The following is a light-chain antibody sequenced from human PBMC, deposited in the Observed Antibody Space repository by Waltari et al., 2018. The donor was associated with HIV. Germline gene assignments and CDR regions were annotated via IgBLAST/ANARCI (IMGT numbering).Light chain of an antibody. CDR2: DVD. CDR3: ASFTGDDTLL. Sequence: SAVTQPASVSGLPGQSITISCTGGDSDFGLYTFVSWYQQPPGRVPRLILYDVDSRAPGISDRFSGSRSGPTASLNISRLRAEDEADYYCASFTGDDTLLFGGGTKVTVL. J-gene: IGLJ3*02. V-gene: IGLV2-14*03. CDR1: DSDFGLYTF.